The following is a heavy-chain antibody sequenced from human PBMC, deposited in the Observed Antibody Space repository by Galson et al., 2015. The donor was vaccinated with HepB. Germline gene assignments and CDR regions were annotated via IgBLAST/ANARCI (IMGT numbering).Heavy chain of an antibody. CDR1: GFTFSSYA. D-gene: IGHD3-16*01. V-gene: IGHV3-48*01. CDR2: ITSSSSPI. J-gene: IGHJ3*02. CDR3: ARDKFGGSFDI. Sequence: SLRLSCAASGFTFSSYAFNWVRQAPGKGLGWLSFITSSSSPIYYADSVKGRFTISRDNAKNSLYLQMNSLRAEDTAVYYCARDKFGGSFDIWGQGTMVTVSS.